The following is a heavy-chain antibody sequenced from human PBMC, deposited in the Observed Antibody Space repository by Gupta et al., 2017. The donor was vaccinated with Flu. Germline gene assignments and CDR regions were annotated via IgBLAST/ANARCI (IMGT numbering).Heavy chain of an antibody. J-gene: IGHJ4*02. CDR1: GFTFSDYY. V-gene: IGHV3-11*05. CDR3: AKFAGYSSGHIDY. CDR2: ITSNGLYT. Sequence: QVQLVESGGGLAKPGGSLRPSCAASGFTFSDYYMNWFRQPPGKGLEWGLQITSNGLYTKYADSVKGRFTISRDNAKNSVHLEMNNLRTEDTAVYYCAKFAGYSSGHIDYWGQGTLVSVSS. D-gene: IGHD6-19*01.